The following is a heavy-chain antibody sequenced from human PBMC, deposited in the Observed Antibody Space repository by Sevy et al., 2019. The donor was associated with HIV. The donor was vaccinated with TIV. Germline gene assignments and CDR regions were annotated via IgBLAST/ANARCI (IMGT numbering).Heavy chain of an antibody. CDR1: GFTFSSYA. D-gene: IGHD3-3*01. CDR3: ARRPDFGVVIPTGVLDV. J-gene: IGHJ6*02. CDR2: ISGSGDST. Sequence: GGSLRLSCAASGFTFSSYAMIWVRQAPGKGLQWVSVISGSGDSTYYADSVMGRFTIFRDNSKNTMYLQMTSLTAGDTAVYFCARRPDFGVVIPTGVLDVWGQCTTVTVSS. V-gene: IGHV3-23*01.